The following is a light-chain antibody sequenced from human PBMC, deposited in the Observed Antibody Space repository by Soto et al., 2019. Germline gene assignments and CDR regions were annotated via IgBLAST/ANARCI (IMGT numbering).Light chain of an antibody. V-gene: IGKV3-20*01. J-gene: IGKJ2*01. CDR2: GAS. CDR1: QSVSSAY. CDR3: QQSGSSFYT. Sequence: EIVLTQSPGTLSLSPGERATLSCRASQSVSSAYLAWYQQIPGQAPRLLIYGASSRATGIPDRFSGSGSGTDFNLTISALEPEDLAVYYCQQSGSSFYTFGQGTKLEIK.